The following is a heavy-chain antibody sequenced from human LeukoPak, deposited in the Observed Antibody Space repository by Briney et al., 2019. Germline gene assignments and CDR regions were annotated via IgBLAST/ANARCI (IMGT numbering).Heavy chain of an antibody. Sequence: GGSLRLSCAASGFSFSNAWMSWVRQAPGKGLEWVGRIKSKADGGTTDYAARVEGIFFVSRDDSKNTVYLQLNGLKTEDTAVYYCTTGNSIEVKDAFDIWGQGTMVTVSS. D-gene: IGHD4-23*01. CDR3: TTGNSIEVKDAFDI. CDR1: GFSFSNAW. J-gene: IGHJ3*02. CDR2: IKSKADGGTT. V-gene: IGHV3-15*01.